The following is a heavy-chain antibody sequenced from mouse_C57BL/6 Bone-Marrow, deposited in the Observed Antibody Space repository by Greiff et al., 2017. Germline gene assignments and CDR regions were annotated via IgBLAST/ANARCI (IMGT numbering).Heavy chain of an antibody. CDR3: ARMDGYCPDY. V-gene: IGHV1-19*01. CDR2: INPYNGGT. D-gene: IGHD2-3*01. Sequence: VQLQQSGPVLVKPGASVKMSCKASGYTFTDYYMNWVKQSHGKSLEWIGVINPYNGGTSYNQQFKGKATLTVDKSSSTAYMELNSLTSEDSAVYYCARMDGYCPDYWGQGTTLTVSS. CDR1: GYTFTDYY. J-gene: IGHJ2*01.